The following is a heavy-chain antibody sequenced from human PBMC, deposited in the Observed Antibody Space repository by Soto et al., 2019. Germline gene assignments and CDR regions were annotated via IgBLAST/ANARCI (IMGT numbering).Heavy chain of an antibody. D-gene: IGHD7-27*01. CDR2: IHYSGST. CDR1: GGSINSGDYY. CDR3: ARSRPFRLGRWAMDV. J-gene: IGHJ6*02. Sequence: QVQLQESGPGLVKPSQTLSLTCTVSGGSINSGDYYWSWIRQPPGKGLEWIGYIHYSGSTTYNPSLQSRLTRSVDTSLSQFSLTLTSVTAADTAVYNCARSRPFRLGRWAMDVWGQGTTVTVSS. V-gene: IGHV4-30-4*01.